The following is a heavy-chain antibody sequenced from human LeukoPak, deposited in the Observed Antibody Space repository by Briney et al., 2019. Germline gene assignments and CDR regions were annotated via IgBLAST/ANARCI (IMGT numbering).Heavy chain of an antibody. CDR2: IKSKTDGGTT. CDR1: GFTVSSNY. Sequence: PGGSLRLSCAASGFTVSSNYMSWVRQAPGKGLEWVGRIKSKTDGGTTDYAAPVKGRFTISRDDSKNTLYLQMNSLKTEDTAVYYCTTVVSSGFGMYYFDYWGQGTLVTVSS. V-gene: IGHV3-15*01. CDR3: TTVVSSGFGMYYFDY. D-gene: IGHD3-10*01. J-gene: IGHJ4*02.